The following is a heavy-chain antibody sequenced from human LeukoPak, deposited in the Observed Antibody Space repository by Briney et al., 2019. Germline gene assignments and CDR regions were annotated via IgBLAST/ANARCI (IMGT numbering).Heavy chain of an antibody. V-gene: IGHV3-7*01. CDR3: ASSHDSSGND. CDR2: TKYDGSLK. D-gene: IGHD3-22*01. CDR1: GFSFSSYW. Sequence: PGGSLRLSCVASGFSFSSYWMAWVRQAPGKGLEWVANTKYDGSLKFYVDSVKGRFTISRDNAENSLYLEMNSLRADDTAVYFCASSHDSSGNDWGQGTMVTVSS. J-gene: IGHJ4*02.